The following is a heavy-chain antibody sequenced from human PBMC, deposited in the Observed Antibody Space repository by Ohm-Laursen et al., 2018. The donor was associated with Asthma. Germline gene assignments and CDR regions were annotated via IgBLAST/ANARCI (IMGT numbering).Heavy chain of an antibody. D-gene: IGHD6-6*01. Sequence: SQTLSLTCHVSGASISSGGLYWTWIRQHPGKGLEWIGYIYSSGSTNYNPSLKSRVAMSLDTSKNQFSLRLSSVIAADTAVYYCAKSSRPFYFDSWGQGTLVTVSS. CDR1: GASISSGGLY. CDR2: IYSSGST. V-gene: IGHV4-31*03. CDR3: AKSSRPFYFDS. J-gene: IGHJ4*02.